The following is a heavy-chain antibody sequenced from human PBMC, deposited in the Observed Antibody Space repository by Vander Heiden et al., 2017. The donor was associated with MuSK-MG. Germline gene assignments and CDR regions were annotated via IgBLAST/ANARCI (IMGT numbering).Heavy chain of an antibody. V-gene: IGHV1-69*01. CDR1: GGTFSSYA. CDR3: ARVPPGGPYSSSSSYHYYYMDV. CDR2: IIPIFGTA. D-gene: IGHD6-6*01. Sequence: QVQLAQSGAEVKKPGSSVKVSCKASGGTFSSYAISWVRQAPGQGLEWMGGIIPIFGTANYAQKFQGRVTITADESTSTAYMELSSLRSEDTAVYYCARVPPGGPYSSSSSYHYYYMDVWGKGTTVTVSS. J-gene: IGHJ6*03.